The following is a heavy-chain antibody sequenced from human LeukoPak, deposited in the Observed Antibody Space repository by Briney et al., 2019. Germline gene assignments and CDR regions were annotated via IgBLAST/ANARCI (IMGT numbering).Heavy chain of an antibody. CDR2: ISGSGGST. CDR3: VKGDVFSSSWYLFDF. J-gene: IGHJ4*02. D-gene: IGHD6-13*01. CDR1: GFTFSSYA. Sequence: GGSLRLSCAASGFTFSSYAMSWVRQAPGKGLEWVSAISGSGGSTYYADSVRGRFTISRDNSKNTLYLQMNGLRAEDTAVYYCVKGDVFSSSWYLFDFWGQGTLVTVSS. V-gene: IGHV3-23*01.